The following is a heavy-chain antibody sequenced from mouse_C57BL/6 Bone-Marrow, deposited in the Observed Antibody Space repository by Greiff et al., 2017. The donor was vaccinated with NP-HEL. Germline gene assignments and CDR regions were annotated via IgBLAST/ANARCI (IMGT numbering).Heavy chain of an antibody. D-gene: IGHD2-2*01. CDR2: IYWDDDK. V-gene: IGHV8-12*01. CDR1: GFSLSTSGMG. J-gene: IGHJ4*01. CDR3: ARSLYYGYGGWYYAMDY. Sequence: QVQLKESGPGILQSSQTLSLTCSFSGFSLSTSGMGVSWIRQPSGKGLEWLAHIYWDDDKRYNPSLKSRLTISKDTSRNQVFLKISSVDTADTATYYCARSLYYGYGGWYYAMDYWGQGTSVTVSS.